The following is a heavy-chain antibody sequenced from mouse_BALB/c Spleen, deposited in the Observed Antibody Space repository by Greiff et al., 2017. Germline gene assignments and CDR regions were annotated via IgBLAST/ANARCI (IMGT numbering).Heavy chain of an antibody. CDR3: ARSPYGYDDAMDY. CDR1: GFTFSSFG. V-gene: IGHV5-17*02. D-gene: IGHD2-2*01. J-gene: IGHJ4*01. Sequence: EVKLVESGGGLVQPGGSRKLSCAASGFTFSSFGMHWVRQAPEKGLEWVAYISSGSSTIYYADTVKGRFTISRDNPKNTLFLQMTSLRSEDTAMYYCARSPYGYDDAMDYWGQGTSVTVSS. CDR2: ISSGSSTI.